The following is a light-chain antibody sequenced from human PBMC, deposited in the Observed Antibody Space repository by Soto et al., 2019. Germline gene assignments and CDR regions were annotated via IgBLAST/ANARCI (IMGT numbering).Light chain of an antibody. V-gene: IGKV3-20*01. CDR3: QQYGSSPWT. CDR2: GAS. CDR1: QSVSSSY. Sequence: EIVLTQSPGTLSLSPGERATLSCRASQSVSSSYLAWYQQKPGQAPRPLIYGASSRAIGIPDRFSGSGSGTYLTLTIGRLEPEDFAVYYCQQYGSSPWTFGQGTKVEIK. J-gene: IGKJ1*01.